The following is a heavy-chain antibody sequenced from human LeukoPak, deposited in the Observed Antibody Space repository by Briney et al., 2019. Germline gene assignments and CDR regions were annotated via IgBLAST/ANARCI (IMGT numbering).Heavy chain of an antibody. CDR1: GYTFTDYH. Sequence: ASVKVSCKAFGYTFTDYHMHWVRQAPGQGLEWMGWINPNSGDTNYAQKFQRRVTMTRDTTISTAYMELSRLRSDDTAVFYCATLMAHLDYWGQGTLVTVSS. V-gene: IGHV1-2*02. D-gene: IGHD2-8*01. CDR3: ATLMAHLDY. CDR2: INPNSGDT. J-gene: IGHJ4*02.